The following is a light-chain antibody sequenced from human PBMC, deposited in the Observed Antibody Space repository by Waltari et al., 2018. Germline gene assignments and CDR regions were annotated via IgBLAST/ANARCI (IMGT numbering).Light chain of an antibody. CDR1: QSVTTK. V-gene: IGKV3D-15*01. Sequence: EIVMTQSPATLSVSPGEGVTLSCRASQSVTTKLAWYQLKPGQAPRLLIYDASSRATGIPARFSGSGFGTEFTLTISSLQSEDFAVYYCQQYHNWPPWTFGRGTKVEIK. J-gene: IGKJ1*01. CDR3: QQYHNWPPWT. CDR2: DAS.